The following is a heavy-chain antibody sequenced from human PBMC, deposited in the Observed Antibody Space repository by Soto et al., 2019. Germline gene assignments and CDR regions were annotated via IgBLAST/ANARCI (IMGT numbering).Heavy chain of an antibody. D-gene: IGHD3-3*01. CDR2: INPATGAA. V-gene: IGHV1-2*02. CDR1: GYPVTAYY. J-gene: IGHJ3*02. Sequence: QLHLVQSGAVVKKPGASVTVSCSASGYPVTAYYMHWVRQAPGRGLEWMGGINPATGAAKYTQTCQGRVTLPGATSTSTVFMELSGLTSEDTAVFYWARGGGVGVAGSAAFDMWGQGTLVTVSS. CDR3: ARGGGVGVAGSAAFDM.